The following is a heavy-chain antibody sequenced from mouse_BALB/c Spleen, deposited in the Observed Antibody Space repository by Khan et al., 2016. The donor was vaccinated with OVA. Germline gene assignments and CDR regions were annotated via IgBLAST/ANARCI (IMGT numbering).Heavy chain of an antibody. CDR3: ARWGGNYPSYAMDY. CDR1: GYTFTSYY. CDR2: IYPGNINT. D-gene: IGHD2-1*01. J-gene: IGHJ4*01. V-gene: IGHV1S56*01. Sequence: QVQLQQSGPELVKPGASVRISCKASGYTFTSYYIHWVKQRPGQGLEWIGWIYPGNINTGYNEKFKGKATLTADKSSSTAYMQLSSLTSVESAVYLCARWGGNYPSYAMDYWGQGTSGTVSS.